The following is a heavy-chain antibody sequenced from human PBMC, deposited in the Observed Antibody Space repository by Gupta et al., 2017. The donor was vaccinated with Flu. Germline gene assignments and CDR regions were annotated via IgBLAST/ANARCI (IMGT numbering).Heavy chain of an antibody. J-gene: IGHJ4*02. CDR3: VKTFGDNGYVFEQ. CDR2: ISGSGGST. D-gene: IGHD4-17*01. V-gene: IGHV3-23*01. Sequence: EVQVLESGGGSVQLGGSLRLSCVDSVFTLSTSAMSWGLQGPGKGLEWVSSISGSGGSTYYGDSKKGRFTISRDNAKNALYLQMNSLRVEDTAIYYCVKTFGDNGYVFEQWGQGTRVTVTT. CDR1: VFTLSTSA.